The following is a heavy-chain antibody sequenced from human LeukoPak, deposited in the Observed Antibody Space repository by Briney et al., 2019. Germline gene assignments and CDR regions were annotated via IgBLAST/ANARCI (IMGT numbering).Heavy chain of an antibody. J-gene: IGHJ3*02. V-gene: IGHV4-4*07. CDR3: AGSGYSLDAFDI. CDR2: IYTSGST. CDR1: GGSISSYY. Sequence: PSETLSLTCTVSGGSISSYYWSWIRQPPGKGLEWIGRIYTSGSTNYNPSLKSRVTISVDKSKNPFSLKLSSVTAADTAVYYCAGSGYSLDAFDIWGQGTMVTVSS. D-gene: IGHD3-3*01.